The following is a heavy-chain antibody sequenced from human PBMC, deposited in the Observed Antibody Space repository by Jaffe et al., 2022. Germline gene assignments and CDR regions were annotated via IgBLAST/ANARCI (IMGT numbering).Heavy chain of an antibody. V-gene: IGHV3-48*03. CDR3: ARPLGTMVRGVSEAGGDY. D-gene: IGHD3-10*01. Sequence: EVQLVESGGGLVQPGGSLRLSCAASGFTFSSYEMNWVRQAPGKGLEWVSYISSSGSTIYYADSVKGRFTISRDNAKNSLYLQMNSLRAEDTAVYYCARPLGTMVRGVSEAGGDYWGQGTLVTVSS. J-gene: IGHJ4*02. CDR2: ISSSGSTI. CDR1: GFTFSSYE.